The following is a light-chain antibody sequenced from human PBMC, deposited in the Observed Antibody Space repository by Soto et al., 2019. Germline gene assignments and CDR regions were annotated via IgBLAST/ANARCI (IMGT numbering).Light chain of an antibody. CDR2: DAS. V-gene: IGKV3-11*01. Sequence: EIVLTQSPATLSLSPGERATLSCRASQSVSSYLAWYQQKPGQAPRLLIYDASSRATGIPARFSGSGSGTDFTLTISSLEPEDFAVYYCQQRSNWPPGITFGHGTRMEIK. J-gene: IGKJ5*01. CDR3: QQRSNWPPGIT. CDR1: QSVSSY.